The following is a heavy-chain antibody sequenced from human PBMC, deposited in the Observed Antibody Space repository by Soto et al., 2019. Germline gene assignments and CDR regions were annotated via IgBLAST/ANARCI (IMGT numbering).Heavy chain of an antibody. D-gene: IGHD6-6*01. CDR3: ARGSIRIAARPGGWFVP. J-gene: IGHJ5*02. V-gene: IGHV4-34*01. CDR2: INHSGST. Sequence: QVQLQQWGAGLLKPSETLSLTCAVYGGSFSGYYWSWFRQPPGTGLEWIGEINHSGSTNYNPSLKSRATISVDTSTNHFSLKLSSVTAADTAVYYGARGSIRIAARPGGWFVPWGQGTLVTVSS. CDR1: GGSFSGYY.